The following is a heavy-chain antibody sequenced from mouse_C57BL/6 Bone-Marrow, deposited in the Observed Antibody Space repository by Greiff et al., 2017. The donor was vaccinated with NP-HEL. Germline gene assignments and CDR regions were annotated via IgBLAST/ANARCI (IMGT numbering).Heavy chain of an antibody. CDR1: GFSFNTYA. V-gene: IGHV10-1*01. J-gene: IGHJ2*01. CDR3: VRQTYSNLDY. D-gene: IGHD2-5*01. CDR2: IRSKSNNYAT. Sequence: EVQRVESGGGLVQPKGSLKLSCAASGFSFNTYAMNWVRQAPGKGLEWVARIRSKSNNYATYYADSVKDRFTISRDDSESMLYLQMNNLKTEDTAMYYCVRQTYSNLDYWGQGTTLTVSS.